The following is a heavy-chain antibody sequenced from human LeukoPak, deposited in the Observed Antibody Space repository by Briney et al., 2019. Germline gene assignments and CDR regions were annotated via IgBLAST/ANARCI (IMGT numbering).Heavy chain of an antibody. CDR1: GFTFDDYA. Sequence: GRSLRLSCAASGFTFDDYAMHWVRQAPGKGLEWVSGISWNSGSIGYADSVKGRFTISRDNAKNSLYLQMNSLRAEDTAVYYCARVTPYYDFWSGLTDYYYMDVWGKGTTVTVSS. J-gene: IGHJ6*03. CDR3: ARVTPYYDFWSGLTDYYYMDV. V-gene: IGHV3-9*01. CDR2: ISWNSGSI. D-gene: IGHD3-3*01.